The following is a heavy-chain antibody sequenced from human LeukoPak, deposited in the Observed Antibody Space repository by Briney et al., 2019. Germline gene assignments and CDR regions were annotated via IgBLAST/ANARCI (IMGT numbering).Heavy chain of an antibody. J-gene: IGHJ5*02. V-gene: IGHV3-23*01. CDR2: ISGSGGST. CDR1: GFTFSSYA. CDR3: AKDALAPRITMIVNWFDP. D-gene: IGHD3-22*01. Sequence: GGSLRLSCAASGFTFSSYAMSWVRQAPGKGLEWVSAISGSGGSTYYADSVKGRFTISRDNSKNTLYLQMNSLRAEDTAVYYCAKDALAPRITMIVNWFDPWGQGTLVTVSS.